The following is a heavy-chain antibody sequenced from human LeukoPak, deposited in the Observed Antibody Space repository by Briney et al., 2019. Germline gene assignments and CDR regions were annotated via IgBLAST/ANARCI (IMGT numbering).Heavy chain of an antibody. CDR3: TATYYDILTGYYSGFDY. V-gene: IGHV3-15*01. CDR1: GFTFSNAW. D-gene: IGHD3-9*01. CDR2: IKSKTDGRTT. Sequence: GGSLRLSCAASGFTFSNAWMSWVRQAPGKGLEWVGRIKSKTDGRTTDYAAPVKDRFTISRDDSKNTLYLQMNSLKTEDTAVYYCTATYYDILTGYYSGFDYWGQGTLVTVSS. J-gene: IGHJ4*02.